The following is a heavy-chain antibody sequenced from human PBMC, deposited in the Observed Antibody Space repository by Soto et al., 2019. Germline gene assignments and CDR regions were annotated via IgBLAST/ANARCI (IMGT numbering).Heavy chain of an antibody. J-gene: IGHJ4*02. Sequence: GGSLRLSCAASGFTFSSYAMSWVRQAPGKWLEWVSAISGSGGSTYYADSVKGRFTISRDNSKNTLYLQMNSLRAEDTAVYYCAKAVSYSSSSVGFDYWGQGXLVTVYS. CDR2: ISGSGGST. CDR3: AKAVSYSSSSVGFDY. V-gene: IGHV3-23*01. D-gene: IGHD6-6*01. CDR1: GFTFSSYA.